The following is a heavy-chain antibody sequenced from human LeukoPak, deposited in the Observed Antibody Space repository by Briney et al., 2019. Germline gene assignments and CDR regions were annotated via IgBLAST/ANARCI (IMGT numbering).Heavy chain of an antibody. Sequence: ASVEVSCKASGYTFTSYAMHWVRQAPGQRLEWMGWINAGNGNTKYSQKFQGRVTIARDTSASTAYMELSSLRSEDTAVYYCAREKYYSSGWYGYWGQGTLVTVSS. CDR3: AREKYYSSGWYGY. CDR2: INAGNGNT. J-gene: IGHJ4*02. D-gene: IGHD6-19*01. V-gene: IGHV1-3*01. CDR1: GYTFTSYA.